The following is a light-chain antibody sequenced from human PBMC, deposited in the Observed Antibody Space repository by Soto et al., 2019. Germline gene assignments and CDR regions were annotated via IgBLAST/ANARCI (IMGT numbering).Light chain of an antibody. CDR3: CSYKTSSTLYV. J-gene: IGLJ1*01. CDR1: SSDIGAYNY. Sequence: QSVLTQPASVSASPGQSITISCTGTSSDIGAYNYVSWYQQHPGKAPKLIIYDVTNRPAGISSRFSASKSGNTASLTISVLQAEDEAAYYCCSYKTSSTLYVFGTGTKVTVL. V-gene: IGLV2-14*03. CDR2: DVT.